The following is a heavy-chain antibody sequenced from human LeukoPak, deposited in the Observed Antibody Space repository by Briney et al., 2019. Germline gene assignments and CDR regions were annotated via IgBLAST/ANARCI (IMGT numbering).Heavy chain of an antibody. V-gene: IGHV6-1*01. CDR1: GDSVSSNSVA. D-gene: IGHD3-16*01. Sequence: SQTLSLTCAISGDSVSSNSVAWNWIRQSPSRGLEWLGRTYYRSKWYNDYAGSVKSRITINADTSKNQLSLRLHSVTPEDTAMYYCTRFYTTNSFDYWGQGTLVTVSS. CDR2: TYYRSKWYN. J-gene: IGHJ4*02. CDR3: TRFYTTNSFDY.